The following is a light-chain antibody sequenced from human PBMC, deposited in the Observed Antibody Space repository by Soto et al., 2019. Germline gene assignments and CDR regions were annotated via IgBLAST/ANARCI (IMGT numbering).Light chain of an antibody. CDR2: DAS. CDR3: QQRSNWSYT. Sequence: EIVLTQSPATLHFSTGERATSSCRASQSVGSYLAWYQQKPGQAPRLLIYDASARATGITARVSGSGSGTDFTLTISSLGPEDFAVYYCQQRSNWSYTFGQGTKLEIK. J-gene: IGKJ2*01. CDR1: QSVGSY. V-gene: IGKV3-11*01.